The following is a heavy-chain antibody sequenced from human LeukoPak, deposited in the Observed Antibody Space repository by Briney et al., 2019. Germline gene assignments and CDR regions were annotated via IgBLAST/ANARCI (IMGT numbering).Heavy chain of an antibody. D-gene: IGHD6-19*01. CDR1: GFTFSSYG. CDR2: ISYDGSNK. J-gene: IGHJ6*04. V-gene: IGHV3-30*18. Sequence: PGRSLRLSCAASGFTFSSYGMHWVRQAPGKGLEWVAVISYDGSNKYYADSVKGRFTISRDNSKNTLYLQMNSLRAEDTAVYYCAKDGYSSGWFISWDYYYGRDVWGKGTTVTVSS. CDR3: AKDGYSSGWFISWDYYYGRDV.